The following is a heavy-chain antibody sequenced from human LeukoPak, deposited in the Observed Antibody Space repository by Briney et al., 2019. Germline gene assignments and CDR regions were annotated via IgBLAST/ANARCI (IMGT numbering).Heavy chain of an antibody. CDR2: INPNSGGT. CDR1: GYTFTDYY. Sequence: ASVKVSCKASGYTFTDYYMHWLRQAPGQGLEWMGWINPNSGGTNYAQKFQGRVTMTRGTSISTAYMELSRLRSDDTAVYYCARDEYYYYMDVWGKGTTVTVSS. CDR3: ARDEYYYYMDV. J-gene: IGHJ6*03. V-gene: IGHV1-2*02.